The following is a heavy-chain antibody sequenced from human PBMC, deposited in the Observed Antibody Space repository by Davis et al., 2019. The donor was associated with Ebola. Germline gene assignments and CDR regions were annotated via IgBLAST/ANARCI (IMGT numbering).Heavy chain of an antibody. V-gene: IGHV3-11*06. Sequence: GESLKISCAASGFTFSDYYMSWIRQAPGKGLEWVSYISSSSSYTNYADSVKGRFTISRDNAKNSLYLQMNSLRAEDTAVYYCARGGIVLMVYAIPGYFDYWGQGTLVTVSS. J-gene: IGHJ4*02. CDR2: ISSSSSYT. CDR1: GFTFSDYY. CDR3: ARGGIVLMVYAIPGYFDY. D-gene: IGHD2-8*01.